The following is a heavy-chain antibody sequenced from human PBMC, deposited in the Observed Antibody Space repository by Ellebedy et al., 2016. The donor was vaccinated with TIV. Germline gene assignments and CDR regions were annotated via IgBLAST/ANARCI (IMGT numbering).Heavy chain of an antibody. D-gene: IGHD6-19*01. CDR1: GFTFSSYA. V-gene: IGHV3-23*01. CDR3: AKGASSGWYGAPFDY. J-gene: IGHJ4*02. CDR2: ISGSGGST. Sequence: GESLKISXAASGFTFSSYAMSWVRQAPGKGLEWVSAISGSGGSTYYADSVKGRFTISRDNSKNTLYLQMNSLRAEDTAVYYCAKGASSGWYGAPFDYWGQGTLVTVSS.